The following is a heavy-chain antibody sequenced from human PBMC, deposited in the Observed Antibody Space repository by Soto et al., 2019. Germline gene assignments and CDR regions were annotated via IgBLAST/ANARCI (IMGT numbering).Heavy chain of an antibody. D-gene: IGHD6-19*01. V-gene: IGHV4-39*01. CDR3: PRHPSSSGWYVRGGWSDP. J-gene: IGHJ5*02. CDR1: GGSISSSSYY. CDR2: IYYSGST. Sequence: PSETLSLTCTVSGGSISSSSYYWGWIRQPPGKGLEWIGSIYYSGSTYYNPSLKSRVTISVDTSKNQFSLKLSSVTAADTAVYYCPRHPSSSGWYVRGGWSDPCGQGTLLTVSS.